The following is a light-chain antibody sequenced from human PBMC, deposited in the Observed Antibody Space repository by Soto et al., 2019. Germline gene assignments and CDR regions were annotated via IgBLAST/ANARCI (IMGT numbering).Light chain of an antibody. CDR3: QHYNNWIAS. Sequence: EIVLTQSPGTLSLSPWERATLSCRASQSVSSSYLAWYQQKSGQAPRLLIYGASTRATGIPVRFSGSGSGTEFTLTISSLQSEDFAVYYCQHYNNWIASFGGGTKVDIK. J-gene: IGKJ4*01. CDR2: GAS. V-gene: IGKV3-15*01. CDR1: QSVSSSY.